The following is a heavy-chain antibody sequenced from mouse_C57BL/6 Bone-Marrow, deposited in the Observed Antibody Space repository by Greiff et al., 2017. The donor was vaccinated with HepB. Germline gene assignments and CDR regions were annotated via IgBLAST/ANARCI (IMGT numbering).Heavy chain of an antibody. CDR3: ARSYDYVAWFAY. J-gene: IGHJ3*01. Sequence: VQLQQSGAELVKPGASVKISCKASGYAFSSYWMNWVKQRPGKGLEWIGQIYPGDGATNYNGKFKGKATLTADKSSSTAYMQLSSLTSEDSAVYFCARSYDYVAWFAYWGQGTLVTVSA. D-gene: IGHD2-4*01. V-gene: IGHV1-80*01. CDR2: IYPGDGAT. CDR1: GYAFSSYW.